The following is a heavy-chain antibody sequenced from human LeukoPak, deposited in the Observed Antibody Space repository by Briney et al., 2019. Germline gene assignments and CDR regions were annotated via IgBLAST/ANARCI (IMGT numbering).Heavy chain of an antibody. V-gene: IGHV3-30*18. D-gene: IGHD3-9*01. Sequence: GRSLRLSCTVSGLPFSTYGMHWVRQAPAKGLEWMALIPFNGTNISREECVQGRFNISRDNSNGAVFLQMNSVRPEDTAVYFCAEDLLSGIVLTSMGHIDFWGPGILVTVSS. CDR3: AEDLLSGIVLTSMGHIDF. J-gene: IGHJ4*02. CDR2: IPFNGTNI. CDR1: GLPFSTYG.